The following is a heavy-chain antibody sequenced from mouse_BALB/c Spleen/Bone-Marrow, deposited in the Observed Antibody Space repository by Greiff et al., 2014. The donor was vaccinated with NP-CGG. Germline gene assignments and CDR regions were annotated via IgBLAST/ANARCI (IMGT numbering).Heavy chain of an antibody. CDR3: ARHDNDGYYLAY. D-gene: IGHD2-3*01. J-gene: IGHJ3*01. V-gene: IGHV2-6-2*01. Sequence: QVQLQQSGPDLVAPSQSLSITCTVSGFSLTSYGVHWVRQPPGKGLEWLVVIWSDGSTTYNSALESRLSISKDNSKSQVFLKMNSLQTDDTAMYYCARHDNDGYYLAYWGQGTLVTVSA. CDR1: GFSLTSYG. CDR2: IWSDGST.